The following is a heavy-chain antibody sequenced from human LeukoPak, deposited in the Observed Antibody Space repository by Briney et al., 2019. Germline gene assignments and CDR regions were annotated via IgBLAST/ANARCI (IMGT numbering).Heavy chain of an antibody. D-gene: IGHD1-26*01. Sequence: GASVKVSCKASGGTFSSYAISWVRQAPGQGLEWMGWISAYNGNTNYAQKLQGRVTMTTDTSTSTAYMELRSLRSDDTAVYYCARAPTLVGATPTSDYWGQGTLVTVSS. J-gene: IGHJ4*02. CDR1: GGTFSSYA. CDR3: ARAPTLVGATPTSDY. V-gene: IGHV1-18*01. CDR2: ISAYNGNT.